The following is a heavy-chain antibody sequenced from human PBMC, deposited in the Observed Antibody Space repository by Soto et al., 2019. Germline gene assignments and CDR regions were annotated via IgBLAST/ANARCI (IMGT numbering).Heavy chain of an antibody. J-gene: IGHJ6*02. V-gene: IGHV4-31*03. CDR3: ARVLYYYDSSGYYYYYYGMDV. Sequence: KPSETLSLTCTVSGGSISSGGYYWSWIRQHPGKGLEWIGYIYYSGSTYYNPSLKSRVTISVDTSKNQFSLKLSSVTAADTAVYYCARVLYYYDSSGYYYYYYGMDVWGQGTTVTVSS. D-gene: IGHD3-22*01. CDR1: GGSISSGGYY. CDR2: IYYSGST.